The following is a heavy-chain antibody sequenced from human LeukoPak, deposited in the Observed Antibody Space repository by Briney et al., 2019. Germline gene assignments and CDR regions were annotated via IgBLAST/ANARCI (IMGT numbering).Heavy chain of an antibody. J-gene: IGHJ4*02. Sequence: PSETLSLICTVSGGSISSYYWSWIRQPPGKGLEWIGYSHYSGSTNYNPSLKSRVTISVDTSKNQFSLKLSSVTAADTAVYYCARVRPAVAGTHYFDYWGQGTLVTVSS. D-gene: IGHD6-19*01. CDR1: GGSISSYY. CDR2: SHYSGST. V-gene: IGHV4-59*01. CDR3: ARVRPAVAGTHYFDY.